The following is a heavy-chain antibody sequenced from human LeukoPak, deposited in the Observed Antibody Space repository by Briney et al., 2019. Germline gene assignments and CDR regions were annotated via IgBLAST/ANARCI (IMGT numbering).Heavy chain of an antibody. CDR1: GFTFSSYA. J-gene: IGHJ4*02. D-gene: IGHD1-1*01. CDR3: AREYNGWAFDY. CDR2: ISYDGSNK. V-gene: IGHV3-30*14. Sequence: PGRSLRLSCAASGFTFSSYAMHWVRQAPGKGLEWVAVISYDGSNKYYADSVKGRFTISRDNSKNTLYLQMNSLRAEDTAVYYCAREYNGWAFDYWAREPWSPSPQ.